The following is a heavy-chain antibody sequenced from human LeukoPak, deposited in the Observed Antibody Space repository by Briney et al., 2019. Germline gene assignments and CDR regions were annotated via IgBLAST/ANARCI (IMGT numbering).Heavy chain of an antibody. CDR3: ARGVYYDSSGYYSDY. CDR1: GYTFIAYY. CDR2: VNPNSGAT. J-gene: IGHJ4*02. D-gene: IGHD3-22*01. V-gene: IGHV1-2*02. Sequence: GASVKVSCKASGYTFIAYYMHWVRQAPGQGLEWMGGVNPNSGATNYAQKFQGRVTMTRDTSLSTVYVELTWLTSDDTAVYYCARGVYYDSSGYYSDYWRQGTLVTVSS.